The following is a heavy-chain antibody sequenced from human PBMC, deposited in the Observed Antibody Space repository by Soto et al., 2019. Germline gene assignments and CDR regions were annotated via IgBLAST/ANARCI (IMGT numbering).Heavy chain of an antibody. Sequence: SVKFYCKDSGGTFSSCAISWVRQAPGQGLEWMGGIIPIFGTANYAQKFQGRVTITADESTSTAYMELSSLRSEDTAVYYCARSLTYYYDSSGYYIDYWGQGTLVTVSS. J-gene: IGHJ4*02. D-gene: IGHD3-22*01. CDR3: ARSLTYYYDSSGYYIDY. V-gene: IGHV1-69*01. CDR1: GGTFSSCA. CDR2: IIPIFGTA.